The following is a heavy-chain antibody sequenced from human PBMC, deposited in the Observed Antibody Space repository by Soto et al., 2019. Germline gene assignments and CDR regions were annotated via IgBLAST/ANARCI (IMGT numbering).Heavy chain of an antibody. CDR2: TSNDGEKV. CDR1: GFSLSSYA. Sequence: QVQLVESGGGVVQPGTSLRVSCEVSGFSLSSYAIHWVRQAPGKGLEWVAVTSNDGEKVSYADSVKGRFTVSRDNSKNTGALQMNSLRSEDTAVYFCAKVGEVFGLVSCAYLDSWGQGSLVTVSA. J-gene: IGHJ4*02. CDR3: AKVGEVFGLVSCAYLDS. D-gene: IGHD3-10*01. V-gene: IGHV3-30*18.